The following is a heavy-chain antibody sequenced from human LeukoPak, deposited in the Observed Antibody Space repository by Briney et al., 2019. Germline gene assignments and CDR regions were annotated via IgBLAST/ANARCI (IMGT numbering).Heavy chain of an antibody. CDR2: IYTSGST. CDR3: ARDRGSRDIVVVPAAELDY. V-gene: IGHV4-4*07. Sequence: PSETLSLTCTVSGGSISSYYWSWIRQPAGKGLEWIGRIYTSGSTNYNPSLKSRVTISVDTSKNQFSLKLSSVTAADTAVYYCARDRGSRDIVVVPAAELDYWGQGTLVTVSS. D-gene: IGHD2-2*01. J-gene: IGHJ4*02. CDR1: GGSISSYY.